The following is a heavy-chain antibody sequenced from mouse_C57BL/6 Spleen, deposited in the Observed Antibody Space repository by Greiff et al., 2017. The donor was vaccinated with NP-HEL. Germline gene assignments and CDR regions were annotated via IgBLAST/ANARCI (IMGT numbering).Heavy chain of an antibody. D-gene: IGHD4-1*01. Sequence: VQRVESGAELVRPGASVTLSCKASGYTFTDYEMHWVKQTPGHGLEWIGAIDPETGGTAYNQKFKGKAILTADKSSSTAYMELRSLTSEDSAVYYCTRRLGLDYWGQGTTLTVSS. J-gene: IGHJ2*01. CDR2: IDPETGGT. V-gene: IGHV1-15*01. CDR3: TRRLGLDY. CDR1: GYTFTDYE.